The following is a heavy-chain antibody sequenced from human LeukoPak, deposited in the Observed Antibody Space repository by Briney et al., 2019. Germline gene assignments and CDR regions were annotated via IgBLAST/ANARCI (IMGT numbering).Heavy chain of an antibody. CDR1: GFTFDDYS. D-gene: IGHD2-8*01. J-gene: IGHJ4*02. V-gene: IGHV3-43*01. CDR3: TKDRYCTTTFCPLDY. CDR2: ISRDGRAT. Sequence: GGSLRLSCVASGFTFDDYSFHCVRQAPGKGLEWLSLISRDGRATYYADSVKGRFTISRDNSKNSLYLQMNSLRTEDTALYYCTKDRYCTTTFCPLDYWGQGTLVTVSS.